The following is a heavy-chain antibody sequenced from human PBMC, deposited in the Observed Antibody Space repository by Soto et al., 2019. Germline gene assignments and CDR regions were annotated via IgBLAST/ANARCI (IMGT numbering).Heavy chain of an antibody. CDR2: IDGSGGIT. V-gene: IGHV3-23*01. D-gene: IGHD3-10*01. Sequence: GGSLRLSCAASGFTFGTTDMSWVRQAPGEGLEWVSTIDGSGGITYYADSVEGRFTISRDNSRNTVYLQMNSLRGDDTALYYCVKNSGWFNTWGQGALVTVSS. CDR3: VKNSGWFNT. CDR1: GFTFGTTD. J-gene: IGHJ5*02.